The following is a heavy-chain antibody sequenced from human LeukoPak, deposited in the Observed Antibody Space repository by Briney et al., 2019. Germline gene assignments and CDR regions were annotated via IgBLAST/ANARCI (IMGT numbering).Heavy chain of an antibody. CDR3: ARGRRSGGITMIRGVKDRGWFDF. CDR1: GFTFTSHG. CDR2: IRYDGSNK. J-gene: IGHJ5*01. D-gene: IGHD3-10*01. Sequence: GGSLRLSCAASGFTFTSHGMHWVRQAPGKGLEWVAHIRYDGSNKYYADSVKGRFTISRDDSKKMLYLQMNSLRPEDTAVYYCARGRRSGGITMIRGVKDRGWFDFWGQGTLVTVSS. V-gene: IGHV3-30*02.